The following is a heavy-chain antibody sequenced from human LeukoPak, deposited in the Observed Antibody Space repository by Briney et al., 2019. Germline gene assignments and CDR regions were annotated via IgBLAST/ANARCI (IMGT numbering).Heavy chain of an antibody. CDR1: GYTFTSYG. Sequence: GASVKVSCKASGYTFTSYGISWVRQAPGQGLAWMGWISAYNGNTNYAQKLQGRVTMTTDTSTSTAYMELRSLRSDDTAVYYCARDAFRGYCCGGSCWNWFDPWGQGTLVTVSS. V-gene: IGHV1-18*01. J-gene: IGHJ5*02. D-gene: IGHD2-15*01. CDR3: ARDAFRGYCCGGSCWNWFDP. CDR2: ISAYNGNT.